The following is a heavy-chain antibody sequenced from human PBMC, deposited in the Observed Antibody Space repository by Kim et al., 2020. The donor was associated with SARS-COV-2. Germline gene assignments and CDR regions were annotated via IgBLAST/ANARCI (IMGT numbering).Heavy chain of an antibody. D-gene: IGHD1-1*01. J-gene: IGHJ4*02. V-gene: IGHV3-23*01. CDR2: GGTT. Sequence: GGTTYTADSVKGRFTISRDKSKNTLNLQMGSLRVEDTAVYYCAYNWNCDYWGQGTLVTVSS. CDR3: AYNWNCDY.